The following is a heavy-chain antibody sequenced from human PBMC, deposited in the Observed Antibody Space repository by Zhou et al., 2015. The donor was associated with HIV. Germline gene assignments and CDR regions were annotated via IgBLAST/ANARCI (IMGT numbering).Heavy chain of an antibody. CDR1: GGTFSSYA. J-gene: IGHJ6*02. D-gene: IGHD3-22*01. CDR2: IIPIFGTA. V-gene: IGHV1-69*01. Sequence: QVQLVQSGAEVKKPGSSVKVSCKASGGTFSSYAISWVRQAPGQGLEWMGGIIPIFGTANYAQKFQGRVTITADESTSTAYMELSSLRSEDTAVYYCARAASPTGYYSFYYYYYGMDVWGQGTTVTVSS. CDR3: ARAASPTGYYSFYYYYYGMDV.